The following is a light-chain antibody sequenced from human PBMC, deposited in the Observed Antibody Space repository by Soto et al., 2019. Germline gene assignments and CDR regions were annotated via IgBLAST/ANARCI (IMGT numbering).Light chain of an antibody. Sequence: DIVLTQSPGTPSLSPGERATLSCRASQSVSSSYLAWYQQKPGQALRLLIYGASSRATGIPDRFSGSGSGTDFTLTISRLEPEDFAVYYCQHYGSSPLGTFGQGTRLEIK. V-gene: IGKV3-20*01. J-gene: IGKJ5*01. CDR2: GAS. CDR3: QHYGSSPLGT. CDR1: QSVSSSY.